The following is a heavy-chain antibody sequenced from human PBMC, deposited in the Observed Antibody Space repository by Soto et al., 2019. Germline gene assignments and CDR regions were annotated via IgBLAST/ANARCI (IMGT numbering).Heavy chain of an antibody. CDR3: ARTFVDWRACFGP. CDR2: ISSDGTYT. Sequence: GGSLRLSCAASGFTLSTYWMHWVRQVPGKGLVWVSRISSDGTYTNYADSVKCRFTISRDSARNTLFLQMNSLTGEYTAVYSGARTFVDWRACFGPWGQGTLVTVSS. J-gene: IGHJ5*02. D-gene: IGHD2-15*01. CDR1: GFTLSTYW. V-gene: IGHV3-74*01.